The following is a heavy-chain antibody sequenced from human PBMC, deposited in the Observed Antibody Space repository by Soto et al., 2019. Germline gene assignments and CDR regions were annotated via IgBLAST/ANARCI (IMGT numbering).Heavy chain of an antibody. Sequence: QVQLVQSGAEVKKPGASVKVSCKASGYTFTGYYLHWVRQAPGQGLEWLAWINPISGGTKYAEKFQGRVTVTRDTSISTAYMELRRLRSDDTAVYYCARVPGLELLDHGGQGTLVSVSS. CDR2: INPISGGT. V-gene: IGHV1-2*02. CDR1: GYTFTGYY. D-gene: IGHD1-7*01. J-gene: IGHJ4*02. CDR3: ARVPGLELLDH.